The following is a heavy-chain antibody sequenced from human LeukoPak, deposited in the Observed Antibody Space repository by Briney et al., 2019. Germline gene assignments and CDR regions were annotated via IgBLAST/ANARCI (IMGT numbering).Heavy chain of an antibody. CDR1: GFTFSYYN. J-gene: IGHJ4*02. Sequence: TGGSLRLSCAASGFTFSYYNMNWVRQAPGKGLEWVSSISTSSSYIYYTDSVKGRFTISRDNAKNTLYLQMNSLRAEDTAVYYCAALDHGHDYWGQGTLVTVSS. CDR2: ISTSSSYI. V-gene: IGHV3-21*01. CDR3: AALDHGHDY.